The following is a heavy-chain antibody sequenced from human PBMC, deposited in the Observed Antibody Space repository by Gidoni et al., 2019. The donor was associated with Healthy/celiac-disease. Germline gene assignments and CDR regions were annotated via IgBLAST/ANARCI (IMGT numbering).Heavy chain of an antibody. J-gene: IGHJ4*02. D-gene: IGHD5-12*01. CDR1: GYTFTSYG. CDR3: ARDSKYSYGYFGVHYSGYDWGIDY. Sequence: QVQLVQSGAEVKKPGASVKVSCKASGYTFTSYGISWVRQAPGQGLEWMGWISAYNGNTNYAQKLQGRVTMTTDTSTSTAYMELRSLRSDDTAVYYCARDSKYSYGYFGVHYSGYDWGIDYWGQGTLVTVSS. V-gene: IGHV1-18*01. CDR2: ISAYNGNT.